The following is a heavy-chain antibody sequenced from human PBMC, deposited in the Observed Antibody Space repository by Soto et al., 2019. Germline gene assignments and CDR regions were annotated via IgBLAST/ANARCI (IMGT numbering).Heavy chain of an antibody. J-gene: IGHJ6*03. V-gene: IGHV4-59*01. CDR2: IYNSGST. D-gene: IGHD3-10*01. Sequence: SETLSLTCTVSGGSISSYYWSWIRQPPGKGLEWIGYIYNSGSTNYNPSLKSRVTISVDTSKNQFSLKLSSVTAADTAVYYCARVQYYYGSGSQYYYMDVWGKGTTVTVSS. CDR3: ARVQYYYGSGSQYYYMDV. CDR1: GGSISSYY.